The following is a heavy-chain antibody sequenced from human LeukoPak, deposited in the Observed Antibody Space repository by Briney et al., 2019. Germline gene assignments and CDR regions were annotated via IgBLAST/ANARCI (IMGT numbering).Heavy chain of an antibody. CDR2: IKQAASGN. V-gene: IGHV3-7*01. CDR3: ARDPSKPAPLLVHGRDYFDY. D-gene: IGHD3-10*01. CDR1: GFTVSSYW. J-gene: IGHJ4*02. Sequence: PGRSLRLSCAASGFTVSSYWVSWVRQAPGKGLEWVAKIKQAASGNYYVDSVKGRCTIARDNAKNPLYLQMNSLSAEDTAVYYCARDPSKPAPLLVHGRDYFDYWGQGTRVTVSS.